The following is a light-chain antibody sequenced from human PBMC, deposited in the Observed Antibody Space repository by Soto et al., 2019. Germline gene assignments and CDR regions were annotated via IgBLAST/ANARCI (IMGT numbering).Light chain of an antibody. V-gene: IGKV1-27*01. CDR2: AAS. Sequence: DIQMTPSPSSLSASIVDRVTITCRASQGIGNYLAWYQQKPGKVPKLLIYAASSLQSGVPSRFSGSGSGTDFTLTIRGLQPEDVATYYCQKYNGALWAFGQGTKVDIK. CDR3: QKYNGALWA. CDR1: QGIGNY. J-gene: IGKJ1*01.